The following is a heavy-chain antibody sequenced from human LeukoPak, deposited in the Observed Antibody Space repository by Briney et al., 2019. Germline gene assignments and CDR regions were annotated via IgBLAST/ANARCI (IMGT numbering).Heavy chain of an antibody. CDR3: ARAHNYGETAFDY. D-gene: IGHD4-17*01. CDR1: GFTFSSYA. V-gene: IGHV3-30-3*01. Sequence: PGGSLRLSCAASGFTFSSYAMHWVRQAPGKGLEWVAVISYDGSNEYYPDSVKGRFTISRDNSKNTLYLQMSSLRAEDTAVYYCARAHNYGETAFDYWGQGTLVTVSS. CDR2: ISYDGSNE. J-gene: IGHJ4*02.